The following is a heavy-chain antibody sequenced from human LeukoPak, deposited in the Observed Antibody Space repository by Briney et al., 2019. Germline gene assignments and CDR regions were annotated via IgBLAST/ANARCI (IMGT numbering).Heavy chain of an antibody. V-gene: IGHV3-33*01. CDR1: GFTFSSYG. D-gene: IGHD6-13*01. Sequence: PGGSLRLSCAASGFTFSSYGMHWVRQAPGKGLEWVAVIWYDERNKYYGDSVKGRFTISRDNSKNTLYLQMNSLRAGDTAVYYCVRDRGISQQLVLDYWGQGTLVTVSS. CDR2: IWYDERNK. J-gene: IGHJ4*02. CDR3: VRDRGISQQLVLDY.